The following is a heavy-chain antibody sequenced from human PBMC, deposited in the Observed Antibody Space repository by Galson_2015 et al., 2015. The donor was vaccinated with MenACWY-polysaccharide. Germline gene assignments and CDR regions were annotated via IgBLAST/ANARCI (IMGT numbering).Heavy chain of an antibody. D-gene: IGHD2-2*02. Sequence: SLRLSCAASGFTFSSYGMHWVRQAPGKGLEWVAVISYDGSNKYYADSVKGRFTISRDNSKNTLYLQMNSLRAEDTAVYYCAKDPPCSSTSCYTYYYMDVWGKGTTVIVSS. CDR3: AKDPPCSSTSCYTYYYMDV. V-gene: IGHV3-30*18. CDR1: GFTFSSYG. CDR2: ISYDGSNK. J-gene: IGHJ6*03.